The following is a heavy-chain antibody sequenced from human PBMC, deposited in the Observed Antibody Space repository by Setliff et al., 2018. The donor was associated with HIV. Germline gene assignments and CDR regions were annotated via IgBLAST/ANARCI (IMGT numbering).Heavy chain of an antibody. D-gene: IGHD2-21*02. CDR2: IYYSGNT. V-gene: IGHV4-31*03. Sequence: SETLSLTCIVSGGSINSGGYYWSWIRQHPGKGLEWIGHIYYSGNTHYNPSLKSRLTISADTSKKQFSLRLSSVTAADTAVYYCARAPGVTPFDHWGPGTLVTVSS. CDR1: GGSINSGGYY. J-gene: IGHJ4*02. CDR3: ARAPGVTPFDH.